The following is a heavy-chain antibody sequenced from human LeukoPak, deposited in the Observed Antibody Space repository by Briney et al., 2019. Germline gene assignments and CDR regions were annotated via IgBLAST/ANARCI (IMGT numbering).Heavy chain of an antibody. CDR1: GGTFSSYV. J-gene: IGHJ4*02. CDR2: IIPILGIA. Sequence: SVKVSCKASGGTFSSYVISWVRQAPGQGLEWMGRIIPILGIANYAQKFQGRVTITADKSTSTAYMELSSLRSDDTAVYYCASPPADYYDSRDYFDYWGQGTLVTVSS. CDR3: ASPPADYYDSRDYFDY. V-gene: IGHV1-69*04. D-gene: IGHD3-22*01.